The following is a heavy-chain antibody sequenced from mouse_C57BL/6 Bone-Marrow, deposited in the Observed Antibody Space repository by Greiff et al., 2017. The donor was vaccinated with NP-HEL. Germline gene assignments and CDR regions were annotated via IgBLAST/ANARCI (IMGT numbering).Heavy chain of an antibody. D-gene: IGHD2-5*01. V-gene: IGHV5-6*01. CDR3: ARNYYSNYFDY. CDR1: GFTFSSYG. Sequence: EVQLVESGGDLVKPGGSLKLSCAASGFTFSSYGMYWVRQTPDKRLEWVATISSGGSYTYYPDSVKGRFTLSRDNAKNNPYLQMSSLKSEDTAMYYCARNYYSNYFDYWGQGTTLTVSS. CDR2: ISSGGSYT. J-gene: IGHJ2*01.